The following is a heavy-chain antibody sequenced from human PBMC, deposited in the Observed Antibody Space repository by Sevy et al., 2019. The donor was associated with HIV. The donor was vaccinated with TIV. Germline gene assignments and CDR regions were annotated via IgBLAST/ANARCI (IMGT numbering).Heavy chain of an antibody. Sequence: GGSLRLSCAASGFTFDDYWMQWVRQAPGQGLEWVANIRQDGNELYYADSVKGRFTISRDNAKESLVLQMTNLRVEDTAIYYCARRYFDLWGQGTLVTVSS. CDR1: GFTFDDYW. CDR3: ARRYFDL. J-gene: IGHJ4*02. CDR2: IRQDGNEL. V-gene: IGHV3-7*01.